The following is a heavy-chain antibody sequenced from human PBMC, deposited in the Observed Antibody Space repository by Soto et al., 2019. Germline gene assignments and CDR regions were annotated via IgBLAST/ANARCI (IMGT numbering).Heavy chain of an antibody. V-gene: IGHV3-74*01. Sequence: GGSLRLSCAASGFTFSSYWMHWVRQAPGKGLVWVSRINSDGSSTSYADSVKGRFTISRDNAKNTLYLQMNSLRAEDTAVYYCARVIAVAGGVHSYYYYYGMDVWGQGTTVTVSS. J-gene: IGHJ6*02. CDR1: GFTFSSYW. CDR3: ARVIAVAGGVHSYYYYYGMDV. CDR2: INSDGSST. D-gene: IGHD6-19*01.